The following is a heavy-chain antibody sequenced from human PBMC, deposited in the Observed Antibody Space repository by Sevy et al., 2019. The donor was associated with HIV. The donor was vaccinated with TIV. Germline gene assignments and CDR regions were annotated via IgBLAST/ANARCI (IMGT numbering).Heavy chain of an antibody. V-gene: IGHV3-30*18. J-gene: IGHJ6*02. CDR1: GFTFSSYG. CDR2: ISYDRSNK. CDR3: AKDHRTATVTTHYYYYYGMDV. Sequence: GGSLRLSCAASGFTFSSYGMHWVRQAPRKGLEWVAVISYDRSNKYYADSVKGRFTISRDNSKNTLYLQMNSLRAEDTAVYYCAKDHRTATVTTHYYYYYGMDVWGQGTTVTVSS. D-gene: IGHD4-17*01.